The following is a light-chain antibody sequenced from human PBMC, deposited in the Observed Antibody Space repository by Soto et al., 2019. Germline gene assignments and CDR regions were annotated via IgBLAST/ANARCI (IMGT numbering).Light chain of an antibody. J-gene: IGKJ2*01. CDR3: QRYGSSPPFT. Sequence: EMVLTQSPGTLSLSPGERATLSCRASQRVSSSYLAWYQQKPGQAPRLLIYGASSRATGIPDRFSGSGSGTDFTLTISRLEPEDFAVYFCQRYGSSPPFTFGQGNKVEI. CDR2: GAS. V-gene: IGKV3-20*01. CDR1: QRVSSSY.